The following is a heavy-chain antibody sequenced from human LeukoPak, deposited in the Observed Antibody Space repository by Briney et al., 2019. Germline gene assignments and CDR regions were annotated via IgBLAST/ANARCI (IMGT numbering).Heavy chain of an antibody. D-gene: IGHD1-1*01. Sequence: GGSLRLSCAASGFTFSSYSMNWVRQAPGKGLEWVSVIYSGGSTYYADSVKGRFTISRDNSKNTLYLQINSLRAEDTAVYYCARGQNVPAWGQGTLVTVSS. CDR3: ARGQNVPA. CDR1: GFTFSSYS. J-gene: IGHJ4*02. V-gene: IGHV3-53*01. CDR2: IYSGGST.